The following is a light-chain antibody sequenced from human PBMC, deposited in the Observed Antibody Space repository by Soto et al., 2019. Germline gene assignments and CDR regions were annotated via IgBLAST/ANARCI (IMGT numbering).Light chain of an antibody. CDR3: SFYTTTSSYF. CDR1: SSDVGRYNR. V-gene: IGLV2-18*01. J-gene: IGLJ1*01. Sequence: QSVLTQPPSVSGSPGQSVTISCTGTSSDVGRYNRVSWYQQSPGTAPKLIIYEVFHRPSGIPDRFSGSKSGNTASLTISNLQADDEADYFCSFYTTTSSYFFGPGTKLTVL. CDR2: EVF.